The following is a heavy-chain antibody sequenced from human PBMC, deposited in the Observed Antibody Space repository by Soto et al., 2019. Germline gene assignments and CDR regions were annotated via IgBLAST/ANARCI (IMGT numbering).Heavy chain of an antibody. CDR2: IYHSGIT. CDR3: ARVWGSYRYFDY. J-gene: IGHJ4*02. D-gene: IGHD3-16*02. V-gene: IGHV4-38-2*01. Sequence: WETLSLTCAVSGYSISSGYYWGWIRQPPGKGLEWIGGIYHSGITYYNPSLKSRVTISVDTSKHQFSLKLSSVTAADTAVYYCARVWGSYRYFDYWGQGTLVTVSS. CDR1: GYSISSGYY.